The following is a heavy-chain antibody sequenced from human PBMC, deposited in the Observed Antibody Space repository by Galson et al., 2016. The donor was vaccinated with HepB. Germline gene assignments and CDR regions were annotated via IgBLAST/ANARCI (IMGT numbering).Heavy chain of an antibody. V-gene: IGHV3-74*01. D-gene: IGHD2-8*02. CDR2: ISPDGSNT. CDR3: ARILPYHYFTGGNCSPL. J-gene: IGHJ4*02. Sequence: SLRLSCAASGFTFSSSWIHWVRQAPGEGLMWVSRISPDGSNTDYADPVRGQFTISRDNSKNTLFLQMNSLTAEDTAVYYCARILPYHYFTGGNCSPLWGQGTLVTVSS. CDR1: GFTFSSSW.